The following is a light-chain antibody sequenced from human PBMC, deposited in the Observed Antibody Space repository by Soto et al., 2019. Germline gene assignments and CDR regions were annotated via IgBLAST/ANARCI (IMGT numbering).Light chain of an antibody. CDR3: QQYQNLWT. J-gene: IGKJ1*01. CDR1: QTVSNF. Sequence: EIVFTQSPSTLSLSPGEGATLSCRASQTVSNFLAWYQQKPGQAPRLLIYDASKRATGIPARFSGSGSGTDFTLTISSLEPEDFAVYYCQQYQNLWTFGQGTKVDIK. V-gene: IGKV3-11*01. CDR2: DAS.